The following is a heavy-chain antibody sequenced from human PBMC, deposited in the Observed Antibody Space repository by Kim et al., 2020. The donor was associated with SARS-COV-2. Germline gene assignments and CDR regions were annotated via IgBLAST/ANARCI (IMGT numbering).Heavy chain of an antibody. CDR3: ARGGGDSYYYGMDV. CDR1: GFTFSDYY. Sequence: GGSLRLSCAASGFTFSDYYMSWIRQAPGKGLEWVSYIGTDSRYTAYAESVMGRFTVSRDNAKNSLSLQMSSLRAEDTAVYYCARGGGDSYYYGMDVWGRGTTVTVSS. D-gene: IGHD6-6*01. V-gene: IGHV3-11*05. CDR2: IGTDSRYT. J-gene: IGHJ6*02.